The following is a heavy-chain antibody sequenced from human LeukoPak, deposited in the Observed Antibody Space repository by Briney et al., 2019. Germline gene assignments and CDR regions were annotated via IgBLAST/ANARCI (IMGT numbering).Heavy chain of an antibody. V-gene: IGHV4-34*01. J-gene: IGHJ4*02. CDR1: GVSFSGYY. D-gene: IGHD3-9*01. CDR3: AALYYDILTGYYESDY. Sequence: SETLSLTCAVYGVSFSGYYWSWIRQPPGKGLEWIGEINHSGSTNYNPSLKSRVTISVDTSKNQFSLKLSSVTAADTAVYYCAALYYDILTGYYESDYWGQGTLVTVSS. CDR2: INHSGST.